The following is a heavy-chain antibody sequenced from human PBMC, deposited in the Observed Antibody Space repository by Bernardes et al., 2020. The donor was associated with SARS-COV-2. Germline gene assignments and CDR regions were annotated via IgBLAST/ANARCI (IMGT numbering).Heavy chain of an antibody. J-gene: IGHJ4*02. CDR3: AKDGGGWLTSGWYYLDY. CDR2: ASGSGSKT. V-gene: IGHV3-23*01. CDR1: GFTFNNHA. D-gene: IGHD6-19*01. Sequence: GGSLRLSCAASGFTFNNHAMNWVHQAPGNGLEWVSSASGSGSKTHYADSVKGRFIISRDNSQTTLYLQMNSLRAEDTAVDYCAKDGGGWLTSGWYYLDYWGQGALVTVAS.